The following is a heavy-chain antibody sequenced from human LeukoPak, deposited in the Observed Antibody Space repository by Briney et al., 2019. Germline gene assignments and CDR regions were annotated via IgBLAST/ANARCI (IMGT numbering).Heavy chain of an antibody. CDR2: IGTAGDT. CDR3: ARDRDAVAGTTELDY. J-gene: IGHJ4*02. CDR1: GFTFSSYD. V-gene: IGHV3-13*01. Sequence: PGGSLRLSCAASGFTFSSYDMHWVRQATGRGLEWVSAIGTAGDTYYPGSVKGRFTISRENAKNSLYLQMNSLRAGDTAVYYCARDRDAVAGTTELDYWGQGTLVTVSS. D-gene: IGHD6-19*01.